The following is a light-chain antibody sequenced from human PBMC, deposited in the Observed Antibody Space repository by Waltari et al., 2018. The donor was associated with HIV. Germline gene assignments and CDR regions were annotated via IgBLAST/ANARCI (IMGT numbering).Light chain of an antibody. V-gene: IGKV2-30*01. CDR1: QILVYTDGNTY. Sequence: VVMTQSPLSLPVTLGQPASISCRSSQILVYTDGNTYLSWFQQRPGQSPRRLIYKVSNRDSGVPDRFSGSGSGTDFTLKISRVEAEDVGVYFCMEGTYWPYIFGQGTKLEI. J-gene: IGKJ2*01. CDR2: KVS. CDR3: MEGTYWPYI.